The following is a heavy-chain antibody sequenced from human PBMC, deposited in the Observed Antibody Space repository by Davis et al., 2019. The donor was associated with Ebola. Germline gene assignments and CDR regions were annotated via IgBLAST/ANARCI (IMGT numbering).Heavy chain of an antibody. J-gene: IGHJ4*02. D-gene: IGHD3-16*01. V-gene: IGHV4-59*11. CDR3: SERGGSV. Sequence: PGGSLRLSCTVSGVSISRHYWSWIRQPPGKRLEWIGSIYYTGSANYNSSLNSRVTISVDTSKNQFSLRLSSVTAADTAMYYCSERGGSVWGQGTLVTVSS. CDR1: GVSISRHY. CDR2: IYYTGSA.